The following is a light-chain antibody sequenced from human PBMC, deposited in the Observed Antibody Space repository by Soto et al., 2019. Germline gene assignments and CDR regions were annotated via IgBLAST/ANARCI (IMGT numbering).Light chain of an antibody. CDR2: RAS. V-gene: IGKV1-5*03. CDR1: QSISNW. Sequence: DIQMTQSPSTLSASVGDRVTITCRASQSISNWLAWYQQKPGKAPKLLIYRASSLESGVTSRFSGSGSGTEFTLTISSLQPDDFATYYCQQYYSYSPRLTFGGGTKVETK. J-gene: IGKJ4*01. CDR3: QQYYSYSPRLT.